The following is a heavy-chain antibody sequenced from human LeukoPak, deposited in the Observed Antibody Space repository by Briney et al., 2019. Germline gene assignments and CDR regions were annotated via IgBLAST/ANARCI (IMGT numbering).Heavy chain of an antibody. CDR2: IIDNGYIT. V-gene: IGHV3-23*01. J-gene: IGHJ6*03. CDR1: GFTFSSYA. CDR3: AKLGGQEVHNYYVAV. Sequence: QAGGPLRLSCAASGFTFSSYAMSWVRQAPGKGLEWVSGIIDNGYITYYANSVRGRFTISRDNSKNTLFLQMNSLRAEDTAVYYCAKLGGQEVHNYYVAVWGKGTTVAVSS. D-gene: IGHD3-16*01.